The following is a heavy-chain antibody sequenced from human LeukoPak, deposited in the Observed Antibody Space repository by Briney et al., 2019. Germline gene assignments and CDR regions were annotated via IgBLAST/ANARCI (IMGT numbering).Heavy chain of an antibody. CDR1: GYTLTELS. J-gene: IGHJ4*02. D-gene: IGHD2-2*01. V-gene: IGHV1-24*01. CDR3: ATGAIGYCSSTSCYPGFDY. CDR2: FDPEDGET. Sequence: GASVKVSCKVSGYTLTELSMHWVRQAPGKGLEWMGGFDPEDGETIYAQKFQGRVTMTEDTSTDTAYMELSSLRSEDTAVYYCATGAIGYCSSTSCYPGFDYWGQGTLVTVSS.